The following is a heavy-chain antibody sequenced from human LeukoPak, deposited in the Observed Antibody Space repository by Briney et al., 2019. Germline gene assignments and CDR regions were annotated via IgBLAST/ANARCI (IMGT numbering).Heavy chain of an antibody. J-gene: IGHJ4*02. Sequence: GGSLRLSCAASGIIFSNYWMHWVRQAPGKGLVWVSRINRDGSSTSYADSVKGRFTISRDNAKNTLYLQMNSLRAEDTAVYYCAREGDYYDSSGYYSYYFDYWGQGTLVTASS. CDR3: AREGDYYDSSGYYSYYFDY. CDR2: INRDGSST. CDR1: GIIFSNYW. D-gene: IGHD3-22*01. V-gene: IGHV3-74*01.